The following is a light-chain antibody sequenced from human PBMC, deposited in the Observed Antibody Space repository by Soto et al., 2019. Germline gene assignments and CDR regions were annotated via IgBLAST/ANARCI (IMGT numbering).Light chain of an antibody. J-gene: IGKJ1*01. Sequence: IVLTQSPGTLSLSPGERATLSCRASQSVRSSYLAWYHQKPGQAPRLLIYGASSRATGIPDRFSGSGSGTDFTLTISRLEPEDFAVYYCQQYGSSPWTFGQGTKVDIK. CDR2: GAS. CDR1: QSVRSSY. V-gene: IGKV3-20*01. CDR3: QQYGSSPWT.